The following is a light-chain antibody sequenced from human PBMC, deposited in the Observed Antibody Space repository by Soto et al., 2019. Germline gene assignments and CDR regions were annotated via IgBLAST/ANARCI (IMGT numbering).Light chain of an antibody. Sequence: EIVMTQSPATLSVSPGERATLSSRASQSVGSNLAWYQQKPGQAPRLLIYRASTRATDIPARFSGSGSGIESTLTISILQSEDFAIYFCQQYNTWPPDRTFGQGTKVEIK. J-gene: IGKJ1*01. CDR3: QQYNTWPPDRT. CDR1: QSVGSN. CDR2: RAS. V-gene: IGKV3-15*01.